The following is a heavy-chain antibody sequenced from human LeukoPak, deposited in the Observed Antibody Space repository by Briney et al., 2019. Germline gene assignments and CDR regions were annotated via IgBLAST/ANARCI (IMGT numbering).Heavy chain of an antibody. Sequence: SETLSLTCTVSGGSISSYYWSWIRQPPGKGLEWIGYIYYSGSTNYNPSLKSRVTISVDTSKNQFSLKLSSVTAADTAVYYCARGVTMVRGGNYYYYYMDVWGKGTTVTVSS. CDR1: GGSISSYY. CDR3: ARGVTMVRGGNYYYYYMDV. D-gene: IGHD3-10*01. CDR2: IYYSGST. J-gene: IGHJ6*03. V-gene: IGHV4-59*01.